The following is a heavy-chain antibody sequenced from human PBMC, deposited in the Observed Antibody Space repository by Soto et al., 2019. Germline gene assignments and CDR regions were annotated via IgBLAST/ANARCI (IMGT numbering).Heavy chain of an antibody. CDR1: GGSVTNSSYY. CDR2: VYYRGRS. J-gene: IGHJ4*02. V-gene: IGHV4-39*01. Sequence: PSETLSLTCTVSGGSVTNSSYYWGWIRQSPGKGLEWIGSVYYRGRSYSKSSVKSRVTISVDTSKNRFSLSLNSVTASDTAVYFCVSQRTTVPTQAYFDYWGQIAVDPVSS. D-gene: IGHD4-17*01. CDR3: VSQRTTVPTQAYFDY.